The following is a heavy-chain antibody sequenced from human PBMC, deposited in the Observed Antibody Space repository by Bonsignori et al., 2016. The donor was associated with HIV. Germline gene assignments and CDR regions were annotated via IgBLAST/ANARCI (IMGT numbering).Heavy chain of an antibody. CDR3: ARDGRTYSSGWLEGYYYYYMDV. D-gene: IGHD6-19*01. J-gene: IGHJ6*03. CDR2: IKQDGSEK. CDR1: GFTFSSFS. V-gene: IGHV3-7*03. Sequence: GGSLRLSCAASGFTFSSFSMSWVRQAPGKGLEWVANIKQDGSEKNYVDFVKGRFTISRDNAKNSLYLQMNSLRAEDTAVYYCARDGRTYSSGWLEGYYYYYMDVWGKGTTVTVSS.